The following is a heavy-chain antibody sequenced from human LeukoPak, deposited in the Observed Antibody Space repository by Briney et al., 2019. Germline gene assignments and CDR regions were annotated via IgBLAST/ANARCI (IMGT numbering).Heavy chain of an antibody. CDR2: ISYDGTSE. V-gene: IGHV3-30*04. CDR3: ARGYYLGSGSFDY. CDR1: GFHFRTYA. Sequence: GRSLRLSCAASGFHFRTYAMHWVRQAPGKGLEWMAIISYDGTSEYYADSVKGRFTVSRDDSENTLSLHMNSLRPEDTAVYFCARGYYLGSGSFDYWGQGALVTVSS. J-gene: IGHJ4*02. D-gene: IGHD3-10*01.